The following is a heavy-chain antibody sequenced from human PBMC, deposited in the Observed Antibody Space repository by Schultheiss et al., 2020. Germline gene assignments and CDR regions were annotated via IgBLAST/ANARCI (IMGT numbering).Heavy chain of an antibody. Sequence: SETLSLTCAVSGGSVSSGSYYWSWIRQPPGKGLEWIGYIYYSGSTNYNPSLKSRVTISVDTSKNEFSLKLSSVTAADTAVYYCARGRRTWYGDSWGQGTPVTVSS. CDR3: ARGRRTWYGDS. CDR1: GGSVSSGSYY. CDR2: IYYSGST. V-gene: IGHV4-61*01. D-gene: IGHD6-13*01. J-gene: IGHJ4*02.